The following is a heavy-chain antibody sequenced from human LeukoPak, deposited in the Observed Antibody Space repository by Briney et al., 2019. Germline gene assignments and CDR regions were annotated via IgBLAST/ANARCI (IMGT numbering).Heavy chain of an antibody. V-gene: IGHV4-31*03. CDR3: ARDRGYYDSSGIDY. J-gene: IGHJ4*02. CDR1: GGSISSGGYY. Sequence: TLSLTCTVSGGSISSGGYYWSWIRQHPGKGLEWIGYIYYSGSTYYNPSLKSRVTMSVDTSENQFSLKLSSVTAADTAVYYCARDRGYYDSSGIDYWGQGTLVTVSS. D-gene: IGHD3-22*01. CDR2: IYYSGST.